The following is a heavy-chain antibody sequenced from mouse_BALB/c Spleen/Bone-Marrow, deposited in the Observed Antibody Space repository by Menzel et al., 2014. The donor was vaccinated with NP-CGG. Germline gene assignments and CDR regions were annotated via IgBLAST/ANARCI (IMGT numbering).Heavy chain of an antibody. CDR1: GFSLTSYG. J-gene: IGHJ2*01. Sequence: VQLQQSGLGLVAPSQSLSITCTVSGFSLTSYGVHWVRQPPGKGLEWLGVIWAGGSANYNSALMSRLSISKDNSESQVFLKMNSLQTDDTAIYYCARDRGYYKDVGDYWGQGTTFTVSS. CDR2: IWAGGSA. D-gene: IGHD2-3*01. V-gene: IGHV2-9*02. CDR3: ARDRGYYKDVGDY.